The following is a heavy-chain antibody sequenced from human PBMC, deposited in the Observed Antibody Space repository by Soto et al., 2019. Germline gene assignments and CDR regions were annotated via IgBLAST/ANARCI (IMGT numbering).Heavy chain of an antibody. Sequence: QVQLQESGPGLVKPSQTLSLTCTVSGGSISSGGYYWSWIRQHPGKGLEWIGYIYYSGSTYYNPSLKSRVTISVDTSKNQFSLKLSSVTAADTAVYYCARETYYYGSGSYYNSGDNYYYYGMDVWGQGTTVTVSS. J-gene: IGHJ6*02. CDR3: ARETYYYGSGSYYNSGDNYYYYGMDV. CDR2: IYYSGST. V-gene: IGHV4-31*03. CDR1: GGSISSGGYY. D-gene: IGHD3-10*01.